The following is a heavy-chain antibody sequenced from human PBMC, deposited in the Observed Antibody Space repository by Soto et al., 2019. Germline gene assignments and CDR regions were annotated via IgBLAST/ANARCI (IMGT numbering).Heavy chain of an antibody. CDR2: IWYDGSNK. J-gene: IGHJ4*02. CDR3: ARVPGSGSSKPDY. V-gene: IGHV3-33*01. D-gene: IGHD6-19*01. Sequence: QVQLVESGGGVVQPGRSLRLSCAASGFTFSSYGMHWVRQAPGKGLEWVAVIWYDGSNKYYADSVKGRFTISRDNSKNTLYLQMNSLRAEETAVYYGARVPGSGSSKPDYWGQGTLVTVSS. CDR1: GFTFSSYG.